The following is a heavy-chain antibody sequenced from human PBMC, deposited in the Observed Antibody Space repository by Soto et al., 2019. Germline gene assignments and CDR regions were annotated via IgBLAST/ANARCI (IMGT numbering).Heavy chain of an antibody. CDR1: GYTFTSYG. CDR2: ISAYNGNT. J-gene: IGHJ4*02. Sequence: QVPLVQSGAEVKKPGASVKVSCKASGYTFTSYGISWVRQAPGQGLEWMGWISAYNGNTNYAQKLQGRVTMTTDTSTSTAYMELRSLRSDDTAVYYCARDHILRFLDSRGIDYWGQGTLVTVSS. V-gene: IGHV1-18*01. CDR3: ARDHILRFLDSRGIDY. D-gene: IGHD3-3*01.